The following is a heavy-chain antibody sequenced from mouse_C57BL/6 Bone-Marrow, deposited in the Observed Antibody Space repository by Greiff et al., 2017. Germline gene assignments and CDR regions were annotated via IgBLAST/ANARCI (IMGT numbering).Heavy chain of an antibody. CDR2: IDPENGDT. J-gene: IGHJ2*01. D-gene: IGHD2-14*01. Sequence: EVQLQESGAELVRPGASVKLSCTASGFNIKDDYMHWVKQRPEQGLEWIGWIDPENGDTEYASKFQGKATITADTSSNTAYLQLSSLTSEDTAVYYFSALEGEIGWGQGTTLTVSS. CDR1: GFNIKDDY. V-gene: IGHV14-4*01. CDR3: SALEGEIG.